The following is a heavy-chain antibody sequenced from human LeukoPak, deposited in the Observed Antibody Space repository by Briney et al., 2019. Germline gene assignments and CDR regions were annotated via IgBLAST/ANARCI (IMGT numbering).Heavy chain of an antibody. Sequence: PSETLSLTCAVYGGSFGGYYWSWIRQPPGKGLEWIGEINHSGSTNYNPSLRSRVTISVDTSKNQFSLKLSSVTAADTAVYYCARGRVDDFWSGLFDYWGQGTLVTVSS. J-gene: IGHJ4*02. CDR2: INHSGST. CDR3: ARGRVDDFWSGLFDY. V-gene: IGHV4-34*01. D-gene: IGHD3-3*01. CDR1: GGSFGGYY.